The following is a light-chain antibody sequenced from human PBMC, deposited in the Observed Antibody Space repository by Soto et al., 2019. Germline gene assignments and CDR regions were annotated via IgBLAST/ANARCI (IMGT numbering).Light chain of an antibody. CDR3: QSYDTRLRWV. CDR2: GDT. V-gene: IGLV1-40*01. CDR1: SSTFGANFD. J-gene: IGLJ2*01. Sequence: QSVLTQPPSVSGAPGQRVTISCTGISSTFGANFDVQGYQQFPGTAPKLLIYGDTIRPSGVPARFSGSKSGTSASLAITGLQAEDEADYYCQSYDTRLRWVFGGGTKLTVL.